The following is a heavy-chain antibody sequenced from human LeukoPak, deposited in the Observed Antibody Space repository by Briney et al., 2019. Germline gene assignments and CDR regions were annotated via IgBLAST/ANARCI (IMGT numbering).Heavy chain of an antibody. D-gene: IGHD6-19*01. V-gene: IGHV1-2*02. CDR2: INPNSGGT. CDR3: ARDLVAGFSSGWYNAFDI. Sequence: ASVKVSCKASGYTFTGYYMHWVRQAPGQGLEWMGWINPNSGGTNYAQKFQGRVTMTRDTSISTAYMELSRLRSDDTAVYYCARDLVAGFSSGWYNAFDIWGQGTMVTVSS. CDR1: GYTFTGYY. J-gene: IGHJ3*02.